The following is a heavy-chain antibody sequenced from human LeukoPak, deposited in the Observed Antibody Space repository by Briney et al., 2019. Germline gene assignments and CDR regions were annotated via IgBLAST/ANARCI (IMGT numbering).Heavy chain of an antibody. J-gene: IGHJ4*02. CDR3: ARAVAVAGTDY. CDR1: GFTFSSYW. CDR2: INSDGYSI. D-gene: IGHD6-19*01. Sequence: GGSLRLSCAASGFTFSSYWMHWVRQAPGKGLVWIARINSDGYSISYADSVKGRFTISRDNTKNTLYLQMNSLRAEDTAVYYCARAVAVAGTDYWGQGILVTVPS. V-gene: IGHV3-74*01.